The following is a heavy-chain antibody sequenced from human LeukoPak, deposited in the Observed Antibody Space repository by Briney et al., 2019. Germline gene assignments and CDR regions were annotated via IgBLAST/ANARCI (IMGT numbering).Heavy chain of an antibody. J-gene: IGHJ5*02. V-gene: IGHV2-70*11. CDR3: ARTYITGTTDWFDP. CDR1: GFSLSTSGMC. CDR2: IDWDDDK. D-gene: IGHD1-7*01. Sequence: SGPALVKPTQTLTLTCTFSGFSLSTSGMCVSWIRQPPGKALEWLSRIDWDDDKYYSTALKTRLTISKDTSKNQVVLTMTNMDPVDTATYYCARTYITGTTDWFDPWGQGTLVTVSS.